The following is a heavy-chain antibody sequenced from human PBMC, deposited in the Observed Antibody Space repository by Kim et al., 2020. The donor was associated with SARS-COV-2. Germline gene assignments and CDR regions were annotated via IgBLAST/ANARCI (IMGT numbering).Heavy chain of an antibody. D-gene: IGHD3-22*01. CDR1: GFTFSYYW. CDR3: AKSGFRSAFEI. CDR2: IKPDGSGP. J-gene: IGHJ3*02. V-gene: IGHV3-7*03. Sequence: GGSLRLSCAASGFTFSYYWMTWVRQTPGKGLEWVANIKPDGSGPSYVDSLKGRFTISRDNAKNSLYLQMNSLGDEDTAVYYCAKSGFRSAFEIWDQGTLV.